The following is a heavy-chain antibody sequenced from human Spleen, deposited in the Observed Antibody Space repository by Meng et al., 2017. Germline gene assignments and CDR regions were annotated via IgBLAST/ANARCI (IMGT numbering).Heavy chain of an antibody. CDR1: DNSVRNGDYY. CDR3: ATMVRQRGDFDC. CDR2: LSYTGPT. D-gene: IGHD2-8*01. Sequence: QGQPQGSVQCLVLPSETLSLTCTVSDNSVRNGDYYWSWIRQPPGNALEWIGSLSYTGPTNHNPSLKSRVTMSVDTSKNQFSLRLSSVTAADTAVYYCATMVRQRGDFDCWGQGTLVPVSS. J-gene: IGHJ4*02. V-gene: IGHV4-61*08.